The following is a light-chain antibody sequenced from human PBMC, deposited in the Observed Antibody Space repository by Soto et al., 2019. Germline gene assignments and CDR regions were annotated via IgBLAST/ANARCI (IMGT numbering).Light chain of an antibody. Sequence: EIVLTQSPGTLSLSPGERATLSCRASQSVSAGYFAWYQQKPGQAPRLLIYETSSRYTGTPDRFSGSGSGTDFTLTISRLEPEDFALYYCQQYGSTPLTFGGGTKVEIK. CDR2: ETS. V-gene: IGKV3-20*01. CDR1: QSVSAGY. CDR3: QQYGSTPLT. J-gene: IGKJ4*01.